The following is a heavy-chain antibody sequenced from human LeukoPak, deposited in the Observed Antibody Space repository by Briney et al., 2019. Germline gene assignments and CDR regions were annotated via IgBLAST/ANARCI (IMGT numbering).Heavy chain of an antibody. Sequence: GGSLRLSCAASGFTFNNYAMNWVRQAPGKGLEWVSSLSTGGGTAFYADSVKGRFTISRDNSKSTLYLQMNSLRVEDTAVYYCVKGTSWINPYFYMDVWGKGTTVIVSS. CDR1: GFTFNNYA. V-gene: IGHV3-23*01. CDR3: VKGTSWINPYFYMDV. CDR2: LSTGGGTA. D-gene: IGHD2-2*01. J-gene: IGHJ6*03.